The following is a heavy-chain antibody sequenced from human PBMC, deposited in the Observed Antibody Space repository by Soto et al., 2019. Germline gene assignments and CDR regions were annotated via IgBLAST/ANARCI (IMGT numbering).Heavy chain of an antibody. CDR3: AKEVSLGSTVDLGY. D-gene: IGHD7-27*01. J-gene: IGHJ4*02. Sequence: GGSLRLSCVASGFTFSIFAMSWVRQSPGKGLEWVSTISGSGGSTYYADAVKGRFSISRDNSMGTLYLQMKSLRVEDTAIYYCAKEVSLGSTVDLGYWGQGTLVTVSS. V-gene: IGHV3-23*01. CDR1: GFTFSIFA. CDR2: ISGSGGST.